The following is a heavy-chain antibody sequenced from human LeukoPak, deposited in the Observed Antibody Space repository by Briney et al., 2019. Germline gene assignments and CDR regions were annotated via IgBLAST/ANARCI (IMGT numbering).Heavy chain of an antibody. D-gene: IGHD4-17*01. CDR2: ISGSGDNT. V-gene: IGHV3-23*01. J-gene: IGHJ4*02. CDR1: GFPFSSYA. CDR3: AKDRARYGNYAYCFDY. Sequence: GGSLRLSCAAYGFPFSSYAMSWVRQAPGKGLECFSTISGSGDNTYYADSVKGRFTISRDNSRNTLFLQMNSLRADDTAVYYCAKDRARYGNYAYCFDYWGQGNLVTVSS.